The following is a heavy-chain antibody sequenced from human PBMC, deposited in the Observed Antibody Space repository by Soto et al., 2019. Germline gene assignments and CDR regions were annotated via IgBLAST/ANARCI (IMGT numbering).Heavy chain of an antibody. V-gene: IGHV4-30-4*01. CDR2: IYDSGST. J-gene: IGHJ2*01. CDR1: GGSISGGVGGLYY. CDR3: AREVIPLTTDWYFDL. Sequence: QLQLRESGPGLVKPSETLSLTCTVSGGSISGGVGGLYYWSWIRQPPGKGLAWIGYIYDSGSTYSHPSLTSPVTITVDTSKNQFSLRLSSVTPADTAVYYCAREVIPLTTDWYFDLWGRGTLVTVSS. D-gene: IGHD4-17*01.